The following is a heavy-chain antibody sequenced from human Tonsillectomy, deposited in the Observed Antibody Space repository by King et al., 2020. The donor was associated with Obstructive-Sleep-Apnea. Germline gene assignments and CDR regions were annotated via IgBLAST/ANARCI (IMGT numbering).Heavy chain of an antibody. CDR1: GGSISSYY. CDR2: LYYSGST. CDR3: GRLAAQGGYYYYYYGMDV. Sequence: LQLQESGPGLVKPSETLSLTCTVSGGSISSYYWSWIRQPPGKGLEWIGYLYYSGSTNYNPSLQSRVTISVDTSKHQFSLKLSSVTAADTAVYYCGRLAAQGGYYYYYYGMDVWGQGTTVTVSS. D-gene: IGHD6-6*01. V-gene: IGHV4-59*01. J-gene: IGHJ6*02.